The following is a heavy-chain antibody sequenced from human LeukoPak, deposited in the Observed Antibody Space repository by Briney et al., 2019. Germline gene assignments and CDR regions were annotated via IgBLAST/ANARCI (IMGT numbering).Heavy chain of an antibody. J-gene: IGHJ3*01. D-gene: IGHD3-10*01. CDR3: SKGVSPHAPFDAFDV. CDR2: IRTQPYGGST. V-gene: IGHV3-49*04. CDR1: GFTFADYA. Sequence: GESLRLSCTVSGFTFADYAMSWVRQAPGKGPEWVGFIRTQPYGGSTQHAASVKGRFTISRDDSKSIAYLQMNGLKTEDTAIYYCSKGVSPHAPFDAFDVWGLGTLVTVSS.